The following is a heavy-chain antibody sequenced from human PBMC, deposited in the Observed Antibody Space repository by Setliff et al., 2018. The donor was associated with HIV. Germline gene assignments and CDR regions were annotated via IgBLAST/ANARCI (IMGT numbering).Heavy chain of an antibody. CDR2: INHSGST. J-gene: IGHJ3*02. V-gene: IGHV4-34*01. CDR1: GGSFSGYY. D-gene: IGHD3-22*01. CDR3: ARGPLDYYDSSGYLDAFDI. Sequence: PSETLSLTCAVYGGSFSGYYWSWIRQPPGKGLEWIGEINHSGSTNYNPSLKSRVTISVDTSKNQFSLKLSSVTAADTAVYYCARGPLDYYDSSGYLDAFDIWGQGTMVTVSS.